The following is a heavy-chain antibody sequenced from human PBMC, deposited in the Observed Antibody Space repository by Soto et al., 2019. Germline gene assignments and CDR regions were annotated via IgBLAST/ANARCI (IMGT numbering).Heavy chain of an antibody. D-gene: IGHD3-16*01. CDR3: AMVDLYVTPTPQDV. CDR2: ISAYNGNT. J-gene: IGHJ6*02. V-gene: IGHV1-18*01. Sequence: ASVKVSCKASGYTFTSYGITWVRQAPGQGLEWMGWISAYNGNTKYATKVQGRLTLTTDTSTSTAFMDLGSLSSADTAVYYCAMVDLYVTPTPQDVWGQGTTVTVSS. CDR1: GYTFTSYG.